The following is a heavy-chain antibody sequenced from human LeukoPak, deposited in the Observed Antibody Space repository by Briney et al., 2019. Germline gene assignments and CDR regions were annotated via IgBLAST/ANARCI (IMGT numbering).Heavy chain of an antibody. Sequence: GASVTVSCKASGYTFTSYGISWVRQAPGQGLEWMGWISAYNGNANYAQKLQGRVTMTTDTSTSTAYMELRSLRSDDTAVYYCARVPGYSSSWYFSPSYYYYMDVWGKGTTVTVSS. J-gene: IGHJ6*03. V-gene: IGHV1-18*01. CDR2: ISAYNGNA. D-gene: IGHD6-13*01. CDR1: GYTFTSYG. CDR3: ARVPGYSSSWYFSPSYYYYMDV.